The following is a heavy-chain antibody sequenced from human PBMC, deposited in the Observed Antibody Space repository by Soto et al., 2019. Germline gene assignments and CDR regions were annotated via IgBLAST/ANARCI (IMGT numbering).Heavy chain of an antibody. CDR3: AGQDFWSGYYHFDY. CDR1: GGSISSYY. D-gene: IGHD3-3*01. Sequence: SETLSLTCTVSGGSISSYYWSWIRQPPEKGLEWIGYIYYSGSTNYNPSLKSRVTISVDTSKNQFSLKLSSATAADTAVYYCAGQDFWSGYYHFDYWGQGTLVTVSS. CDR2: IYYSGST. J-gene: IGHJ4*02. V-gene: IGHV4-59*01.